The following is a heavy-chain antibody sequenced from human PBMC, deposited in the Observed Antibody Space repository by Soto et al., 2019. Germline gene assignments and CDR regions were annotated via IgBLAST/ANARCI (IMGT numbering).Heavy chain of an antibody. V-gene: IGHV3-72*01. CDR3: TREGAYPGPYCYY. Sequence: GGSLRLSCAASGFTFSDRYMDWVRQAPGKGLEWVGRTKNKANSYTTEYAASVKGRFTISRDYSRDSVYLQMNSLKTDDTAVYYCTREGAYPGPYCYYWGKGTLVTVSS. J-gene: IGHJ4*02. CDR1: GFTFSDRY. D-gene: IGHD3-16*01. CDR2: TKNKANSYTT.